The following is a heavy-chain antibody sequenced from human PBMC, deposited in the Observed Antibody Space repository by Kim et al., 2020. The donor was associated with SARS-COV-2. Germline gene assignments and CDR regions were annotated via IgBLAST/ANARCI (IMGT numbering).Heavy chain of an antibody. CDR1: GGSISSGSYY. V-gene: IGHV4-61*02. CDR3: ARASGYSSGLYYYYGMDV. Sequence: SETLSLTCTVSGGSISSGSYYWSWIRQPAGKGLEWIGRIYTSGSTNYNPSLKSRVTISVDTSKNQFSLKLSPVTAADPAVYYCARASGYSSGLYYYYGMDVWGQGATVTVSS. D-gene: IGHD6-19*01. J-gene: IGHJ6*02. CDR2: IYTSGST.